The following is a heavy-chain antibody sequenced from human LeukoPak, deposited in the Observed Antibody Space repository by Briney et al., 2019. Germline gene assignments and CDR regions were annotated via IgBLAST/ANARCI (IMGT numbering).Heavy chain of an antibody. V-gene: IGHV1-46*01. Sequence: ASVKVSCKAPGYTFTSYYMHWVRQAPGQGLEWMGIINPSGGSTSYAQKFQGRVTMTRDMSTSTVYMELSSLRSEDTAVYYCARQASTGEFDYWGQGTLVTVSS. D-gene: IGHD7-27*01. CDR1: GYTFTSYY. CDR2: INPSGGST. J-gene: IGHJ4*02. CDR3: ARQASTGEFDY.